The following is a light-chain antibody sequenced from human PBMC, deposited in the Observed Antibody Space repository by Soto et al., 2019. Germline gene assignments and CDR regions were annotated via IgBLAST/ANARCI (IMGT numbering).Light chain of an antibody. CDR3: YPYAGTNRV. Sequence: QSVLTQPPSASGSPGQSVTISCTGTSSDIGGYNFVSWYQQHPGKAPKLMIYEVTKRPSGVPDRFSGSKPGNTASLTVSGLLAEDEADYYCYPYAGTNRVFGTGTKVTVL. CDR1: SSDIGGYNF. J-gene: IGLJ1*01. CDR2: EVT. V-gene: IGLV2-8*01.